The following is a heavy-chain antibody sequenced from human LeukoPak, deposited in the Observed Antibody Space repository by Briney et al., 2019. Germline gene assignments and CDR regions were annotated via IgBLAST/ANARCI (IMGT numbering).Heavy chain of an antibody. CDR2: INPNSGGT. Sequence: GASVKVSCKTSGYTFTNYAMNWVRQAPGQGLEWMGWINPNSGGTNYAQKFQGRVTMTRDTSISTAYMELTRLRSDDTAVYYCARGGVSITLVRGVISMDVWGKGTTVTVSS. J-gene: IGHJ6*03. D-gene: IGHD3-10*01. CDR1: GYTFTNYA. CDR3: ARGGVSITLVRGVISMDV. V-gene: IGHV1-2*02.